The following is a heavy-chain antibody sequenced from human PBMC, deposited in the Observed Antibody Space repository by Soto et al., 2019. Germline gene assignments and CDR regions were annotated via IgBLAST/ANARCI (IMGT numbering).Heavy chain of an antibody. V-gene: IGHV3-73*01. CDR1: GFSFSGSA. CDR3: TRLLSDAFDI. J-gene: IGHJ3*02. CDR2: IRSKANSYAT. Sequence: GGSLRLSCAASGFSFSGSAMHWVRQASGKGLEWVGRIRSKANSYATAYAASVKGRFTISRDDSKNTAYLQMNSLKTEDMAVYYCTRLLSDAFDIWGQGTMVTVSS.